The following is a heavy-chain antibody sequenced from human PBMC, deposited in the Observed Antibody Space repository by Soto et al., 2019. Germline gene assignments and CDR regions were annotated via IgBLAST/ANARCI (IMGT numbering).Heavy chain of an antibody. CDR2: ISGSGGST. CDR3: ARVAVTYYYDSSGYYSDY. J-gene: IGHJ4*02. Sequence: EVQLLESGGGLVQPGGSLRLSCAASGFTFSSYAMSWVRQAPGKGLEWVSAISGSGGSTYYADSVKGRFTISRDNSKNSLYLQMNSLRAEDTAVYYCARVAVTYYYDSSGYYSDYWGQGTLVTVSS. CDR1: GFTFSSYA. V-gene: IGHV3-23*01. D-gene: IGHD3-22*01.